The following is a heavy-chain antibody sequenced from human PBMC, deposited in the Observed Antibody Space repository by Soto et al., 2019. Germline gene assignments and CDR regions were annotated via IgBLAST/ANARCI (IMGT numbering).Heavy chain of an antibody. V-gene: IGHV4-39*01. J-gene: IGHJ5*02. CDR1: GGSISSSSYY. D-gene: IGHD6-13*01. CDR2: IYYSGST. Sequence: SETLSLTCTVSGGSISSSSYYWGWIRQPPGKGLEWIGSIYYSGSTYYNPSLKSRVTISVDTSKNQFSLKLSSVTAADTAVYYCARGPGIAPPEPHYFRPNWFDPWGQGTLVTVSS. CDR3: ARGPGIAPPEPHYFRPNWFDP.